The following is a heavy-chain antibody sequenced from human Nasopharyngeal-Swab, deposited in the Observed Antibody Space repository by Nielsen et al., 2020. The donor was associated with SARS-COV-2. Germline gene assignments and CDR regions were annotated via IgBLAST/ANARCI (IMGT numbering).Heavy chain of an antibody. J-gene: IGHJ4*02. CDR2: INHSGRT. D-gene: IGHD4-23*01. CDR1: VGSFSGYY. V-gene: IGHV4-34*01. Sequence: SETLSLTCAVYVGSFSGYYWTWIRQPPGEGLEWIGEINHSGRTKYNPSLKSRVTISVDTSKNQFSLKLTSVTAADTAVYYCAGLSNSAGDYWGQGTLVTVSS. CDR3: AGLSNSAGDY.